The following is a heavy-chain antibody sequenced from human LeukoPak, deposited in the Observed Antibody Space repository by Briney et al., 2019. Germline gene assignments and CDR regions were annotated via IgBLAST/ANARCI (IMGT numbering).Heavy chain of an antibody. CDR3: AATYYYDGSGDY. D-gene: IGHD3-22*01. V-gene: IGHV3-48*03. CDR1: GFTFRTYE. J-gene: IGHJ4*02. CDR2: ISSTGSNI. Sequence: PGGSLRLSCAASGFTFRTYEMNWVRQAPGKGLEWVSYISSTGSNIYYADSVKGRFTIYRDNAKNSLYLLMNSLRTEDTAVYYCAATYYYDGSGDYWGQGTLVTVSS.